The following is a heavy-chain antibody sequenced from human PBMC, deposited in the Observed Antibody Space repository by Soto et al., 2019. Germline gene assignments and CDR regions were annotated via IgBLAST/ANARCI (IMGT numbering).Heavy chain of an antibody. CDR1: GGTFSNDI. Sequence: QVQLVQSGAEVKKPGSSVKVSCKASGGTFSNDIITWVRQAPGQGLEWMGRIIPLLDITNYAQKFQGRVTITADKSTSTAYMELNSLRSEDTAVYYCVRDSPIGSTYSGYDGIDYWGQGPLVTVSS. CDR2: IIPLLDIT. D-gene: IGHD5-12*01. J-gene: IGHJ4*02. CDR3: VRDSPIGSTYSGYDGIDY. V-gene: IGHV1-69*08.